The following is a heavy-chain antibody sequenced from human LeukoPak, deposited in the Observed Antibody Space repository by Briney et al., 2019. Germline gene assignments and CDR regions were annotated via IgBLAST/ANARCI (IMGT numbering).Heavy chain of an antibody. V-gene: IGHV3-53*01. D-gene: IGHD3-10*01. Sequence: GGSLRLSCAASGFTVSSSFMSWVRQAPGKGLEWVSIIYSGGSAYYADSVKGRFTISRDNSKNTLYLQMNSLRAEDTAVYYCTRVYGSGSYYSNCWGQATLVTVSS. CDR3: TRVYGSGSYYSNC. J-gene: IGHJ4*02. CDR2: IYSGGSA. CDR1: GFTVSSSF.